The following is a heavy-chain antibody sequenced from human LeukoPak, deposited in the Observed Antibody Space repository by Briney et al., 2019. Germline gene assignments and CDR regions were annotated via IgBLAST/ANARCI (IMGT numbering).Heavy chain of an antibody. CDR2: IYYSGST. D-gene: IGHD1-1*01. J-gene: IGHJ4*02. CDR3: ARVQTGTTLGEFDY. V-gene: IGHV4-39*07. Sequence: PSETLSLTCTVSGGSISSSSYYWGWIRQPPGKGLEWIGSIYYSGSTYYNPSLKSRVTISVDTSKNQFSLKLSSVTAADTAVYYCARVQTGTTLGEFDYWGQGTLVTVSS. CDR1: GGSISSSSYY.